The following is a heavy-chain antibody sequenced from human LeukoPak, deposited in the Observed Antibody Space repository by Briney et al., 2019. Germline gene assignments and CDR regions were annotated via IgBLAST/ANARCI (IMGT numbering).Heavy chain of an antibody. CDR2: ISGSGGST. V-gene: IGHV3-23*01. CDR3: AKCSGSWYSFAAY. Sequence: SAISGSGGSTYYADSVKGRFTISRDNSKNTLYLQMNSLRAEDTAVYYCAKCSGSWYSFAAYWGQGTLVTVSS. J-gene: IGHJ4*02. D-gene: IGHD6-13*01.